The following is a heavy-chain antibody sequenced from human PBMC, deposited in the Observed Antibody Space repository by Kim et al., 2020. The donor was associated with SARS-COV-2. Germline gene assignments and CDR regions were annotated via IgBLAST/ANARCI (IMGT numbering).Heavy chain of an antibody. D-gene: IGHD6-13*01. Sequence: TYYADSVKGRFTISRDNSKNSLYLQMNSLRTEDTALYYCAKDTAAGNFDYWGQGTLVTVSS. CDR2: T. V-gene: IGHV3-43*01. J-gene: IGHJ4*02. CDR3: AKDTAAGNFDY.